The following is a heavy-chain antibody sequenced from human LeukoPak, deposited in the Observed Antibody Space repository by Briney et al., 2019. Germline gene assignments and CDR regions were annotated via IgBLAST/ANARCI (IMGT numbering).Heavy chain of an antibody. Sequence: GGSLRLSCAASGFTFSSYSMNWVRQAPGKGLEWVSYISSSSSTIYYADSVKGRFTISRDNAKNSLYLQMNSLRAEDTAVYYCASLVAVAGTRVDYWGQGTLVTVSS. CDR2: ISSSSSTI. CDR3: ASLVAVAGTRVDY. CDR1: GFTFSSYS. J-gene: IGHJ4*02. D-gene: IGHD6-19*01. V-gene: IGHV3-48*04.